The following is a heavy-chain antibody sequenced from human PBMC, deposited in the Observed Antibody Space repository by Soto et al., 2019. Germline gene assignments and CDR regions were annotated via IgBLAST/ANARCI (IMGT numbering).Heavy chain of an antibody. J-gene: IGHJ5*01. Sequence: PSETLSLTCSVSGDSISNLDYFWAWIRKPPGQALEYIGYIYKSATTYYNPSFESRVAISVDTSKSQFSLNVTSVTAADPAGYFCARGRYCLTGRCFPNWFDSWGQGALVTVSS. CDR1: GDSISNLDYF. CDR3: ARGRYCLTGRCFPNWFDS. D-gene: IGHD7-27*01. CDR2: IYKSATT. V-gene: IGHV4-30-4*01.